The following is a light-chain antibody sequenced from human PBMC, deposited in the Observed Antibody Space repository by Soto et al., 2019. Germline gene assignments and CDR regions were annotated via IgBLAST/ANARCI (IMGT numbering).Light chain of an antibody. CDR1: QSVNSY. V-gene: IGKV3-11*01. CDR2: DAS. CDR3: QQRTNWPPTCT. Sequence: EVVLTQSPATLSLSPGGRATLSCRASQSVNSYLAWYQQKPGQAPRLLIYDASNRDAGVPARFSGSGYGTDFTLTIDNLEPEDFAVYYGQQRTNWPPTCTFGHATKLEI. J-gene: IGKJ2*02.